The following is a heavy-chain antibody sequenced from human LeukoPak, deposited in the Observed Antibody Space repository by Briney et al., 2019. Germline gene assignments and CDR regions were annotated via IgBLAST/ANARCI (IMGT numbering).Heavy chain of an antibody. J-gene: IGHJ4*02. CDR2: INPSGGST. CDR3: ARDRRDGYKSLGFDY. Sequence: ASVTVSCKASGYTFTSYYMHWVRQAPGQGLEWMGIINPSGGSTSYAQKFQGRVTITADKSTSTAYMELSSLRFEDTAVYYCARDRRDGYKSLGFDYWGQGSLVTVS. CDR1: GYTFTSYY. D-gene: IGHD5-24*01. V-gene: IGHV1-46*01.